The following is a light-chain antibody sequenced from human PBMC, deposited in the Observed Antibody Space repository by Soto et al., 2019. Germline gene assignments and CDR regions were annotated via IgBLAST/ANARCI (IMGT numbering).Light chain of an antibody. CDR2: GAF. CDR1: QTISRY. V-gene: IGKV1-39*01. Sequence: DIQMTQSPSSLSASVGDRVTITCRASQTISRYANWYQQKPGKAPKLLISGAFDLRSGVPSRFSGSGSGTDFTLNISGLQPEDFATYYCQQSYNTPCTFGQGTKVEIK. CDR3: QQSYNTPCT. J-gene: IGKJ1*01.